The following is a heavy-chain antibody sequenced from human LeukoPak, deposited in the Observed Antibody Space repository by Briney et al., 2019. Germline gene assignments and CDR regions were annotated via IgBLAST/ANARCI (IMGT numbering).Heavy chain of an antibody. D-gene: IGHD1-26*01. J-gene: IGHJ3*02. CDR3: AKASVGGSAYDI. CDR2: ISSSGSTI. CDR1: GFTFSSYE. Sequence: PGGSLRLSCAASGFTFSSYEMNWVRQAPGKGLEWVSYISSSGSTIYYADSVRGRFTISRDNSKNTLYLQMNSPRDEDTAVYYCAKASVGGSAYDIWGQGTMVTVSS. V-gene: IGHV3-48*03.